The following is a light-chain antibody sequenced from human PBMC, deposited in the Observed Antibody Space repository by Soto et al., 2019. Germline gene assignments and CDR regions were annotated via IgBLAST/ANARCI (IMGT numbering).Light chain of an antibody. CDR2: DAS. CDR1: QSVASD. Sequence: EIVMTQSPATLSVSTRERDTLSCRANQSVASDFAWYQQKPGQAPTLLIYDASTRASGVPARFSGRGSGTECTLSFSILQSEEFVGYYCLLYSYWTQRLGQGA. CDR3: LLYSYWTQR. J-gene: IGKJ1*01. V-gene: IGKV3-15*01.